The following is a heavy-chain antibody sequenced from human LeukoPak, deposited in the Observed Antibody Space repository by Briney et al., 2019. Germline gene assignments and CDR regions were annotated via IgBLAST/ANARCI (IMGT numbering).Heavy chain of an antibody. CDR2: ISYDGSNK. CDR3: AKNLWFGEFDAFDI. D-gene: IGHD3-10*01. Sequence: GGSLRLSCAASGFTFSSYGMHWVRQAPGKGLEWVAVISYDGSNKYYADSVKGRFTISRDNSKNTLYLQIDSLRAEDKAVYYCAKNLWFGEFDAFDIWGQGTMVTVSS. CDR1: GFTFSSYG. V-gene: IGHV3-30*18. J-gene: IGHJ3*02.